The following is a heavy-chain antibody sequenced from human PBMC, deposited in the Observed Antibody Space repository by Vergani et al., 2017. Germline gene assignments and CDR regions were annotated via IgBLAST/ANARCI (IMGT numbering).Heavy chain of an antibody. CDR3: AKDVRSGHSYGCFDY. V-gene: IGHV3-23*01. D-gene: IGHD5-18*01. CDR2: ISGSGGST. Sequence: EVQLLESGGGLVQPGGSLRLSCVASGFTFSSYAMSWVRQAPGKGLEWVSAISGSGGSTYYADSVKGRFTIARDNSKNTLYLQMNSLRAEDTAVYYCAKDVRSGHSYGCFDYWGQGTLVTVSS. CDR1: GFTFSSYA. J-gene: IGHJ4*02.